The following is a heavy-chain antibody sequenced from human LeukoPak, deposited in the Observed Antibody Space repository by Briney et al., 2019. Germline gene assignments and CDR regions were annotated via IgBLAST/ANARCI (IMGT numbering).Heavy chain of an antibody. Sequence: ASVKVSCKASGYTFTGYYMHWVRQAPGQGLEWMGWINPNSGGTNYAQKFQGRVTMTRDTSISTAYMELSRLRSDDTAVYYCARAEGIVATVWDYWGQGTLVTVSS. D-gene: IGHD5-12*01. CDR1: GYTFTGYY. V-gene: IGHV1-2*02. CDR3: ARAEGIVATVWDY. J-gene: IGHJ4*02. CDR2: INPNSGGT.